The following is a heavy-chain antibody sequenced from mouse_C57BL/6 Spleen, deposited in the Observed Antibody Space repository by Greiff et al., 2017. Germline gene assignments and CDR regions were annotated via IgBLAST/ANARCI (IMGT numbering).Heavy chain of an antibody. V-gene: IGHV5-16*01. CDR2: INYDGSST. J-gene: IGHJ4*01. CDR3: ARRGLYYYAMDY. D-gene: IGHD3-1*01. Sequence: EVQRVESEGGLVQPGSSMKLSCTASGFTFSDYYMAWVRQVPEKGLEWVANINYDGSSTYYLDYLKSRFIISRDNAKNILYLQMSSLKSEDTATYYCARRGLYYYAMDYWGQGTSVTVSS. CDR1: GFTFSDYY.